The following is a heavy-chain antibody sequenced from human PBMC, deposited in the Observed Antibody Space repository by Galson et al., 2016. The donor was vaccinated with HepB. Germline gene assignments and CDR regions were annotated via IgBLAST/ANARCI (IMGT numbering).Heavy chain of an antibody. CDR3: RYGMDV. V-gene: IGHV3-15*01. Sequence: LRLSCAASGFTFSNAWMSWVRQAPGKGLEWVGRIKSKTDGGTTDYAAPVKGRFSISRDVSKNTLYLQMHSLNTEDTAVYYCRYGMDVWGQGTTVTVSS. CDR2: IKSKTDGGTT. J-gene: IGHJ6*02. CDR1: GFTFSNAW.